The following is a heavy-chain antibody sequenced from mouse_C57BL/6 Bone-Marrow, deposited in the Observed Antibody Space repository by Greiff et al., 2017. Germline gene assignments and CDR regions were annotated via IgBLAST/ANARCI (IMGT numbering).Heavy chain of an antibody. D-gene: IGHD2-12*01. Sequence: EVQLQQSGPVLVKPGASVKMSCKASGYTFTDYYMNWVKQSHGKSLEWIGVSNPYNGGTSYNQKFKGKAKLTVTKSSSTAYMELHSLTSEDSAVYYCANPPYYIYFDYWGQGTTLTVSS. V-gene: IGHV1-19*01. CDR1: GYTFTDYY. CDR3: ANPPYYIYFDY. CDR2: SNPYNGGT. J-gene: IGHJ2*01.